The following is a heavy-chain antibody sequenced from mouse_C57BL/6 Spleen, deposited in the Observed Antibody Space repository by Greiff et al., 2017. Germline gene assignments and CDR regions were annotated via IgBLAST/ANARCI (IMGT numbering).Heavy chain of an antibody. CDR3: AKYYGSDAMDY. V-gene: IGHV1-80*01. CDR1: GYAFSGYW. Sequence: VQLQQSGAELVKPGASVKISCKASGYAFSGYWMNWVKQRPGKGLEWLGQIYPGAGDTNYNGKFKGKATLTADNTSSTAYMQLSSLTSEDSAVSFCAKYYGSDAMDYWGQGTSVTVSS. J-gene: IGHJ4*01. CDR2: IYPGAGDT. D-gene: IGHD1-1*01.